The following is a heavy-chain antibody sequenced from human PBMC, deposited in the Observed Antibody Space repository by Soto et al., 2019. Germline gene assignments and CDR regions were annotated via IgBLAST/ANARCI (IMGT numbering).Heavy chain of an antibody. V-gene: IGHV1-69*06. D-gene: IGHD3-22*01. Sequence: SVKGSCKASGGTFSSYAISWVRQAPGQGLEWMGGIIPIFGTANYAQKFQGRVTITADKSTSTAYMELSSLRSEDTAVYYCARGYYYDSSGYSDAFDIWGQGTMVTVS. J-gene: IGHJ3*02. CDR3: ARGYYYDSSGYSDAFDI. CDR1: GGTFSSYA. CDR2: IIPIFGTA.